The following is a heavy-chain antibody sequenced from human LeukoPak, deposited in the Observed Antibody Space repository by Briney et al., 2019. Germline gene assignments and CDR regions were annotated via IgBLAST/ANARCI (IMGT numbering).Heavy chain of an antibody. V-gene: IGHV4-4*07. Sequence: PSEPLSLTCPVSGGSFSNYYWSWIRQPARNGLDWIGRIYTSGSTNYNPSVKSRVTMSVDTSNNQFSLKLTSVTAADTAVYYCARQPPQYYGMDVWGQGTTVTVSS. CDR2: IYTSGST. CDR3: ARQPPQYYGMDV. CDR1: GGSFSNYY. D-gene: IGHD1-14*01. J-gene: IGHJ6*02.